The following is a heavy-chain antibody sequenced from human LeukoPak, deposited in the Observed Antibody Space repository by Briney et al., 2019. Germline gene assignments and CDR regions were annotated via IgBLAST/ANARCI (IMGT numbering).Heavy chain of an antibody. CDR2: MNPNSGNT. CDR1: GYTFTSYD. J-gene: IGHJ4*02. CDR3: ARHTVVTAGDY. Sequence: ASVTVSCKASGYTFTSYDINWVRQATGQGLEWMGWMNPNSGNTGYAQKFQGRVTMTRNTSISTAYMELSNLRSEDAAVYYCARHTVVTAGDYWGQGTLVTVSS. V-gene: IGHV1-8*01. D-gene: IGHD4-23*01.